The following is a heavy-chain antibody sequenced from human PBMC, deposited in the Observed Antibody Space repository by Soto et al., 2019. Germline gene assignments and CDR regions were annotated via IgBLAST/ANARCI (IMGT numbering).Heavy chain of an antibody. J-gene: IGHJ6*02. CDR1: AFTSRNYA. Sequence: HPGGSLRLSCVVSAFTSRNYAIHWIRQAPGKGLEWVSGFDFNSGRTGYADSVKGRFTISRDNAKNSLSLEMKSLRVEDTALYYCTKDLVPGGADVWGQGTTVTVS. D-gene: IGHD3-16*01. V-gene: IGHV3-9*02. CDR3: TKDLVPGGADV. CDR2: FDFNSGRT.